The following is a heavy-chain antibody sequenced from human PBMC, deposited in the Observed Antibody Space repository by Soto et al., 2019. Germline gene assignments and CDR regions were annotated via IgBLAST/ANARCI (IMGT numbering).Heavy chain of an antibody. CDR3: ARWVAVAPVIRVQ. J-gene: IGHJ4*02. CDR2: INAGNGNT. Sequence: GQRLEWMGWINAGNGNTKYSQKFQGRVTITRDTSASTAYMELSSLRSEDTAVYYCARWVAVAPVIRVQRGQGTLVTVSS. V-gene: IGHV1-3*01. D-gene: IGHD6-19*01.